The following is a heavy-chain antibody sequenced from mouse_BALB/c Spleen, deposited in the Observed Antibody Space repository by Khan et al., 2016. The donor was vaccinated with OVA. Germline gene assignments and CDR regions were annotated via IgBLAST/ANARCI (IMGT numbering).Heavy chain of an antibody. J-gene: IGHJ4*01. D-gene: IGHD2-14*01. CDR2: INPRSGYT. CDR3: ARRTTGYAMDY. CDR1: GYTFTSNT. V-gene: IGHV1-4*01. Sequence: QVQLQQSGAELARPGASVKMSCKASGYTFTSNTMHWVKQRPGQGLEWIGYINPRSGYTFYNQKFKDKATLTADISSSTAYMQLSSLTSDDSAVYDCARRTTGYAMDYWGQGTSVTVSS.